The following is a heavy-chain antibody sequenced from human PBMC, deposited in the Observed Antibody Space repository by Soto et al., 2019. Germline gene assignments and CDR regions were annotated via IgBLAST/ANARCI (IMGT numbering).Heavy chain of an antibody. CDR1: GGTFGSYA. CDR3: ARSQGSSTSLEIYYYYYYGMDV. V-gene: IGHV1-69*01. D-gene: IGHD2-2*01. CDR2: SIPIPCTA. J-gene: IGHJ6*02. Sequence: QVQLVQSGAEVKKPVSSVKVSCKASGGTFGSYAISWVRQAPGQGLEWMGGSIPIPCTANYAQKFQGRVTIAAEESTSTAYMELSSLRSEDTAVYYCARSQGSSTSLEIYYYYYYGMDVWGQGTTVTVSS.